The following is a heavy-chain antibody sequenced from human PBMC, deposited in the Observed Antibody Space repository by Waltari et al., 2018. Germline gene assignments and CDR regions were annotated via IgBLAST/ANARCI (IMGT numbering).Heavy chain of an antibody. CDR3: VRRRSGAYSDY. J-gene: IGHJ4*02. CDR2: IEYSGRA. V-gene: IGHV4-39*07. Sequence: QLQLQESGPGLVKPSETLSLTCSVSGASSSRHNWGWIRQPPGKGLEWIATIEYSGRAYYHPSLKSRVTISVDTSKNQFSLKLSSVTAADTAVYYCVRRRSGAYSDYWGQGTLVTVSS. D-gene: IGHD3-3*01. CDR1: GASSSRHN.